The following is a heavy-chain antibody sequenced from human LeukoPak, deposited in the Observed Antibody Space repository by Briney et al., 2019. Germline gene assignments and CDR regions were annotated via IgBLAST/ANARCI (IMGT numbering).Heavy chain of an antibody. V-gene: IGHV4-59*11. J-gene: IGHJ3*02. CDR3: AAGYCSSTSCYDAFDI. D-gene: IGHD2-2*01. CDR1: GGSISSHY. Sequence: SETLSLTCTVSGGSISSHYWSWIWQPPGKGLEWIGYIYYSGSTNYNPSLKSRVTISVDTSKNQFSLKLSSVTAADTAVYYCAAGYCSSTSCYDAFDIWGQGTMVTVSS. CDR2: IYYSGST.